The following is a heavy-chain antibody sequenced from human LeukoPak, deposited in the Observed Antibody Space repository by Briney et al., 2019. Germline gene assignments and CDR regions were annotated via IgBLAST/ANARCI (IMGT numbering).Heavy chain of an antibody. CDR1: GFTFSSYS. D-gene: IGHD3-3*01. Sequence: PGGSLRLSCAASGFTFSSYSMNWVRQAPGKGLEWVSYISSSSSTIYYADSVKGRFTISRDNAKNSLYLQMNSLRDEDTAVYYCARELAIFGVVIDFYYYYGMDVWGQGTTVTVSS. CDR3: ARELAIFGVVIDFYYYYGMDV. J-gene: IGHJ6*02. CDR2: ISSSSSTI. V-gene: IGHV3-48*02.